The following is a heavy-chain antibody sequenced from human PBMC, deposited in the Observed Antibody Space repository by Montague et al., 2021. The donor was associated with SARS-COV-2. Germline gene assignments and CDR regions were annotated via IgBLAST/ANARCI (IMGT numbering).Heavy chain of an antibody. CDR3: ARVRYYGSGTSLGMDV. V-gene: IGHV4-34*01. Sequence: SETLSLTCAVHGGSFSGYYWSWIRQPPGKGLEWIGEINHSGSTNYNPSLKSRVIISVDTSKNQFSLKLSSVTAADTAVYYCARVRYYGSGTSLGMDVWGQGTTVTVSS. J-gene: IGHJ6*02. D-gene: IGHD3-10*01. CDR2: INHSGST. CDR1: GGSFSGYY.